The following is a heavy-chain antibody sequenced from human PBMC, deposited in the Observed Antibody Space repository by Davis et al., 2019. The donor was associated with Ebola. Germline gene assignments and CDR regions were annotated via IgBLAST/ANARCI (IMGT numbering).Heavy chain of an antibody. CDR3: AKDLGVGPSKYFDC. CDR1: GFTVSSNY. Sequence: GESLKISCAASGFTVSSNYMSWVRQAPGKGLEWVAYIWYDGSQRYYTDSVKGRFTISRDNSMDTLSLQMTSLRPEDTAVYYCAKDLGVGPSKYFDCWGQGILVTVSS. V-gene: IGHV3-30*02. D-gene: IGHD1-26*01. J-gene: IGHJ4*02. CDR2: IWYDGSQR.